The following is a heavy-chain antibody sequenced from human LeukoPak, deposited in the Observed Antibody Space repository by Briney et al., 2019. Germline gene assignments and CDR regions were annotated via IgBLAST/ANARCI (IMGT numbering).Heavy chain of an antibody. CDR3: ATYPKSSSSWYGSYFDY. CDR2: FDPEDGDT. V-gene: IGHV1-24*01. D-gene: IGHD6-13*01. J-gene: IGHJ4*02. Sequence: GASVKVSCKVSGYTLTELSMRWVRQAPGKGLEWMGGFDPEDGDTIYAQKFQGRVTMTEDTSTDTAYMELSSLRSEDTAVYYCATYPKSSSSWYGSYFDYWGQGTLVTVSS. CDR1: GYTLTELS.